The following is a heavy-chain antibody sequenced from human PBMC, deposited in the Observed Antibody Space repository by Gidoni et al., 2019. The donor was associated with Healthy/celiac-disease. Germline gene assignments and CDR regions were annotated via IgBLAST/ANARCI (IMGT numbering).Heavy chain of an antibody. CDR1: GGTFSSYA. CDR3: ARVGGVGSSGYDSPDWWFDP. D-gene: IGHD5-12*01. CDR2: IIPIFGTA. J-gene: IGHJ5*02. Sequence: QVQLVQSGAEVKKPGSSVKVSCKASGGTFSSYAISWVRQAPGQGLEWMGGIIPIFGTANYAQKFQGRVTITADESTSTAYMELSSLRSEDTAVYCCARVGGVGSSGYDSPDWWFDPWGQGTLVTVSS. V-gene: IGHV1-69*01.